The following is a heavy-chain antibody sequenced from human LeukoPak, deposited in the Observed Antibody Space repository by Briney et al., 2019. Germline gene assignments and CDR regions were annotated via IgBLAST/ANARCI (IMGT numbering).Heavy chain of an antibody. CDR1: GGSISSGGYY. Sequence: SQTLSLTCTVSGGSISSGGYYWSWIRQHPGKGLEWIGYIYYSGSTYYNPSLKSRVTISVDTSKNQFSLKLSSVTAADTAVYYCARAVPAAPPSHYYYYYMDVWGKGTTVTVSS. CDR2: IYYSGST. V-gene: IGHV4-31*03. CDR3: ARAVPAAPPSHYYYYYMDV. D-gene: IGHD2-2*01. J-gene: IGHJ6*03.